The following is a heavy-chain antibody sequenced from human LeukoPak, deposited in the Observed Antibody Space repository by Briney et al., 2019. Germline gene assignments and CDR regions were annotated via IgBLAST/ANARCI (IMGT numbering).Heavy chain of an antibody. J-gene: IGHJ4*02. D-gene: IGHD1-26*01. CDR2: IKSKTDGGTT. V-gene: IGHV3-15*01. Sequence: GGSLRLSCAASGFTFSNAWMSWVRQAPGKGLEWVGRIKSKTDGGTTDYAAPVKGRFTISRGDSKNTLYLQMNSLQTEDTAVYYCTTDLYNGTYPFSIDYWGQGTLVTVSS. CDR1: GFTFSNAW. CDR3: TTDLYNGTYPFSIDY.